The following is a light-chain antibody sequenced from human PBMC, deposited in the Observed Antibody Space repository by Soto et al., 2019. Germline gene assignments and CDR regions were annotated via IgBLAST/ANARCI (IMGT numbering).Light chain of an antibody. CDR2: DAS. V-gene: IGKV1-33*01. CDR3: QQADIVPQFT. J-gene: IGKJ3*01. CDR1: QDISNC. Sequence: DIQMTQSPSSLSASVGDRVTITCQASQDISNCLNWFQKNPEIAPKLLIYDASNLEAGVPSRFSGSGSGTDFTFAFSTLQPEDIATYYCQQADIVPQFTFGPGTKVDIK.